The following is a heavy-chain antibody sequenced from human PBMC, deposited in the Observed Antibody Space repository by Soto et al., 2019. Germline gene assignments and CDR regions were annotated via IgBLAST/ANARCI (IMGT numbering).Heavy chain of an antibody. J-gene: IGHJ4*02. CDR1: GGSISSYY. Sequence: SETLSLTCTVSGGSISSYYWSWIRQPPGKGLEWIGYIYYSGSTNYNPSLKSRVTISVDTSKNQFSLKLSSVTAADTAVYYCARGGGYYYDSSGYYLDYWGQGTLVTVSS. D-gene: IGHD3-22*01. V-gene: IGHV4-59*08. CDR3: ARGGGYYYDSSGYYLDY. CDR2: IYYSGST.